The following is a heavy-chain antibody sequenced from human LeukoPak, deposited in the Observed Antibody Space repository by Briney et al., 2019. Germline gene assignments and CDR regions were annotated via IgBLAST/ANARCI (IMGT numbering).Heavy chain of an antibody. CDR1: GFTFSSYA. J-gene: IGHJ4*02. D-gene: IGHD3-10*01. V-gene: IGHV3-23*01. CDR2: ISGSGGST. CDR3: AKEDMVRGVIILTYYFDY. Sequence: PGGSLTLSCAASGFTFSSYAMSWVRQAPGKGLDWVAAISGSGGSTYYADSVKGRFTISRDNSKNTLYLQMNSLRAEDTAVYYCAKEDMVRGVIILTYYFDYWGQGTLVTVSS.